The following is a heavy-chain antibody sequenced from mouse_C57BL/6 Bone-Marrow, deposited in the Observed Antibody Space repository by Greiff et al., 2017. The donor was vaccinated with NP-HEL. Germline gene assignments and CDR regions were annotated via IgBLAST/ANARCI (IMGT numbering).Heavy chain of an antibody. J-gene: IGHJ2*01. D-gene: IGHD6-1*01. CDR1: GFTFSSYA. V-gene: IGHV5-4*03. CDR3: ARGLYLYYFDY. CDR2: ISDGGSYT. Sequence: EVMLVESGGGLVKPGGSLKLSCAASGFTFSSYAMSWVRQTPEKRLEWVATISDGGSYTYYPDNVKGRFTSSRDNAKNNLYLQMSHLKSEDTAMYYCARGLYLYYFDYWGQGTTLTVSS.